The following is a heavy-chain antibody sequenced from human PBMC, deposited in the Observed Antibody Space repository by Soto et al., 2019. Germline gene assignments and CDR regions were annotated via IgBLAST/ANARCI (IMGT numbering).Heavy chain of an antibody. V-gene: IGHV4-34*01. Sequence: LSLTCAVYGGSVNGYYWNWIRQPPGKGLEWIGEINHTGGTHCNPSLKSRVTMSVDTSKNQFSLRLSSVTAADTALYYCATRITVFGLLIPPFDPWGHGTQVTVSS. CDR2: INHTGGT. J-gene: IGHJ5*02. CDR3: ATRITVFGLLIPPFDP. D-gene: IGHD3-3*01. CDR1: GGSVNGYY.